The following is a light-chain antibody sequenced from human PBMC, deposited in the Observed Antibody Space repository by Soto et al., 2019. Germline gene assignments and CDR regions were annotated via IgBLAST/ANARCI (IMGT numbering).Light chain of an antibody. CDR2: AAS. V-gene: IGKV1-39*01. Sequence: DIQMTQSPSSLSASVGDRVTITCRASQXIXXXLNWYQQKPGKAPKLLIYAASSLQSGVPSRFSGSGSGTDFTXTISSLQXEDFATYYCQQSYSTPLTFGGGTKVEIK. CDR1: QXIXXX. CDR3: QQSYSTPLT. J-gene: IGKJ4*01.